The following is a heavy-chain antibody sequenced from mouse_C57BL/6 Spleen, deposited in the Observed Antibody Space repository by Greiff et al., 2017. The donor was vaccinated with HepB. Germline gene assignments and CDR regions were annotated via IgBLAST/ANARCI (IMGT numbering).Heavy chain of an antibody. CDR2: IYPGDGDT. D-gene: IGHD2-3*01. Sequence: VQLQQSGPELVKPGASVKISCKASGYAFSSSWMNWVKQRPGKGLEWIGRIYPGDGDTNYNGKFKGKATLTADKSSSTAYMQISSLTSEEAAVYLCAREVDGYYIDYWGQGTTLTVSS. CDR1: GYAFSSSW. V-gene: IGHV1-82*01. CDR3: AREVDGYYIDY. J-gene: IGHJ2*01.